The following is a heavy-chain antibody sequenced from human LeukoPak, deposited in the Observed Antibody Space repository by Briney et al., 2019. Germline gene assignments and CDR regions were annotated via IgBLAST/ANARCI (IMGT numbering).Heavy chain of an antibody. CDR3: ARGVYASGWYPDTFDY. D-gene: IGHD6-19*01. CDR1: GFTFSSYG. CDR2: IKKDGSDR. J-gene: IGHJ4*02. Sequence: GGSLRLSCAASGFTFSSYGMRRVRQAPGKGLEWLANIKKDGSDRYYVDSVKGRFTISRDNAMNSLYLQMNSLRAEDTALYYCARGVYASGWYPDTFDYWGQGTLVTVSS. V-gene: IGHV3-7*01.